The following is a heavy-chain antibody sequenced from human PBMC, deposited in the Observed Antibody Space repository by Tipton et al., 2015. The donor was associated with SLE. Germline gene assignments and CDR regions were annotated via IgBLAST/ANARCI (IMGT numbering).Heavy chain of an antibody. D-gene: IGHD2-15*01. CDR3: AKDSGSVVVAAGDY. CDR2: IYYSGST. CDR1: GGSISSSSYY. V-gene: IGHV4-39*07. Sequence: TLSLTCTVSGGSISSSSYYWGWIRQPPGKGLEWIGSIYYSGSTYYNPSLKSRVTISVDTSKNQFSLKLSSVTAADTAVYYCAKDSGSVVVAAGDYWGQGTLVTVSS. J-gene: IGHJ4*02.